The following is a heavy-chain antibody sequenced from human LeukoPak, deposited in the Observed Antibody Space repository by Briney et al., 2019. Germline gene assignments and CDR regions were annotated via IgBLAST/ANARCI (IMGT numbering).Heavy chain of an antibody. CDR1: GGSFRGYY. CDR2: INHNGST. V-gene: IGHV4-34*01. CDR3: ARGASMVRGVIGGGNNWFDP. D-gene: IGHD3-10*01. Sequence: PSETLSLTCAVYGGSFRGYYWSWIRQPPGKGLEWIGEINHNGSTNYNPSLKSRVTISVDTSKNQFSLKVNSVTAADTAVYYCARGASMVRGVIGGGNNWFDPWGQGTLVTVSS. J-gene: IGHJ5*02.